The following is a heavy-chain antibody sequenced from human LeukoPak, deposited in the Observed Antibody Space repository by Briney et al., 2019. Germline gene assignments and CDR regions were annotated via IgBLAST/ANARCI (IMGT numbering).Heavy chain of an antibody. V-gene: IGHV3-7*01. CDR3: ARVRYDSSGYLDY. D-gene: IGHD3-22*01. Sequence: PGGSLRLSCAASGFTFSSYWMSWVRQAPGKGLEWVANIKQDGSEKYYVDSVKGRFTISRDNAKNSLYLQMNSLRAEDTAVYYCARVRYDSSGYLDYWGQGTLVTVSS. J-gene: IGHJ4*02. CDR2: IKQDGSEK. CDR1: GFTFSSYW.